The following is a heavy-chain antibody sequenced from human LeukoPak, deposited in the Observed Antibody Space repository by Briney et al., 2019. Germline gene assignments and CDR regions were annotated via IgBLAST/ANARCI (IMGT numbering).Heavy chain of an antibody. D-gene: IGHD6-6*01. CDR2: TYYRSKWYN. J-gene: IGHJ4*02. CDR1: GDSVSSNSAG. CDR3: ARTTLSEQLVGY. Sequence: SQTLSLTGAISGDSVSSNSAGWNWIRQSPSRGLEWLGRTYYRSKWYNDYAVSVKSRITINPDTSKNQFSLQLNSVTPEDTAVYYCARTTLSEQLVGYWGQGTLVTVSS. V-gene: IGHV6-1*01.